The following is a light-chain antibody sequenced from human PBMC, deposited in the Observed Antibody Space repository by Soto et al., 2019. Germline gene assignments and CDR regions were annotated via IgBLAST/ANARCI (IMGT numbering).Light chain of an antibody. CDR3: QQYETFSGT. Sequence: DIQLTQSPSFLSASLGDRVTITCRASQGISSYLAWYQQKPGKAPKLLIYAASTLQSGVPSRFSGSGSGTEFTLTISSLQPEDFATYYCQQYETFSGTFGPGTKVDI. CDR2: AAS. CDR1: QGISSY. J-gene: IGKJ1*01. V-gene: IGKV1-9*01.